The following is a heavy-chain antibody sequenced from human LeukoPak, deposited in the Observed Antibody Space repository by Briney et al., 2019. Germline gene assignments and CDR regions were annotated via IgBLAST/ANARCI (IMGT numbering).Heavy chain of an antibody. J-gene: IGHJ2*01. CDR3: ARDQTTATTAAWYFDL. CDR1: GGSISTYY. CDR2: IHYSGRS. D-gene: IGHD4-17*01. V-gene: IGHV4-59*01. Sequence: PSETLSLTCTVSGGSISTYYWSWIRQPPGKGLEWVGSIHYSGRSNSNPSLTGRLTIAVDTSKNQFSLKLSSVTASDTAVYYCARDQTTATTAAWYFDLWGRGTLVTVSS.